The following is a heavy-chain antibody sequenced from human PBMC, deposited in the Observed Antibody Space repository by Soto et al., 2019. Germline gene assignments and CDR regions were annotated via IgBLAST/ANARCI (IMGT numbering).Heavy chain of an antibody. CDR1: GFSLSTSGVG. J-gene: IGHJ1*01. CDR2: IYWDDDK. D-gene: IGHD3-22*01. Sequence: QITLKESGPTLVKPTQTLTLTCTFSGFSLSTSGVGVGWIRQPPGKALEWLALIYWDDDKRYSPSLKSRLTITKDTSKNPSVLTMTNIDPVDTATYYCAHLTYYYDSSGYYSRAEYYQHWGQGALVTVSS. CDR3: AHLTYYYDSSGYYSRAEYYQH. V-gene: IGHV2-5*02.